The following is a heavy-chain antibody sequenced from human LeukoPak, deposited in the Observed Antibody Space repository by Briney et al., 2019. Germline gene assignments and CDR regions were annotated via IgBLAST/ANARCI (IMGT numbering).Heavy chain of an antibody. CDR1: GYTFTGYY. D-gene: IGHD6-13*01. V-gene: IGHV1-2*06. J-gene: IGHJ5*02. CDR2: INPNSGGT. CDR3: ARDCGSSSWYKSYNWFDP. Sequence: ASVKVSCKASGYTFTGYYMHWVRQAPGQGLEWMGRINPNSGGTNYAQKFQGRVTTTRDTSISTAYMELSRLRSDDTAVYYCARDCGSSSWYKSYNWFDPWGQGTLVTVSS.